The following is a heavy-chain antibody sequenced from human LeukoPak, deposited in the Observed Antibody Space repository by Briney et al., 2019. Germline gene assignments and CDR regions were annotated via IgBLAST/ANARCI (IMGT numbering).Heavy chain of an antibody. Sequence: GGSLRLSCAASGFAFSAYAMHWVRQAPGKGLEWVALLSYDGSDRFYADSVKGRFTISRDNSKNTLFLQMNSLRAEDTALYYCAREGGKYQLLNHNWFDPWGQGTLVTVSS. CDR3: AREGGKYQLLNHNWFDP. J-gene: IGHJ5*02. CDR2: LSYDGSDR. CDR1: GFAFSAYA. V-gene: IGHV3-30-3*01. D-gene: IGHD2-2*02.